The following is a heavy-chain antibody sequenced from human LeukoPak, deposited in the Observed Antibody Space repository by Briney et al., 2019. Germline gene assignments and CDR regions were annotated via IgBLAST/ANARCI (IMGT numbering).Heavy chain of an antibody. CDR3: AGQLGMTRGYSGYDPPGVNEIDY. V-gene: IGHV4-39*01. CDR2: IYYSGST. D-gene: IGHD5-12*01. J-gene: IGHJ4*02. CDR1: GGSISSSSYY. Sequence: KPSETLSLTCTVSGGSISSSSYYWGWIRQPPGKGLEWIGSIYYSGSTYYNPSLKSRVTISVDTSKNQFSLKLSSVTAADTAVYYCAGQLGMTRGYSGYDPPGVNEIDYWGQGTLVTVSS.